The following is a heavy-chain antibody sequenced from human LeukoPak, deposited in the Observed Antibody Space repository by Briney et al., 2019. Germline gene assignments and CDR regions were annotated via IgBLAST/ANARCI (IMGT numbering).Heavy chain of an antibody. Sequence: HPGGSLRLSCAASGFTFSSYGMHWVRQAPGKGLEWVAFIRYDGSNKYYADSVKGRFTISRDNSKNTLYLQMNSLRAEDTAVYYCAKDAPLGRLTGTTEGYWGQGTLVTVSS. CDR1: GFTFSSYG. CDR2: IRYDGSNK. V-gene: IGHV3-30*02. J-gene: IGHJ4*02. D-gene: IGHD1-7*01. CDR3: AKDAPLGRLTGTTEGY.